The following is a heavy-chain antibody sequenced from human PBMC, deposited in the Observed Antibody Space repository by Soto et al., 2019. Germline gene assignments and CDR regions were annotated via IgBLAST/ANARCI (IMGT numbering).Heavy chain of an antibody. Sequence: PGGSLRLSCAASGFTFSSYAMHWVRQAPGKGLEWVAVISYDGSNKYYADSVKGRFTISRDNSKNTLYLQMNSLRAEDTAVYYCARDQDDFWSGAYYYYGMDVWRQGTTVTVSS. J-gene: IGHJ6*02. CDR3: ARDQDDFWSGAYYYYGMDV. V-gene: IGHV3-30-3*01. CDR1: GFTFSSYA. CDR2: ISYDGSNK. D-gene: IGHD3-3*01.